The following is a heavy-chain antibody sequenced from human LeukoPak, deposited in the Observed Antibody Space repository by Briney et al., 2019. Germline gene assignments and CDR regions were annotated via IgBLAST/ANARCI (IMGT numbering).Heavy chain of an antibody. CDR1: GYTLTDLS. CDR2: FDREDGET. D-gene: IGHD3-22*01. J-gene: IGHJ4*02. V-gene: IGHV1-24*01. Sequence: ASVKVSCKVSGYTLTDLSMHWVRQAPGKGLEWMGGFDREDGETIYAQNFQGRVTMTEDTSTDTAYMEVRSLRSEDTAVYYCATSSGYGFLFEYWGQGTLVTVSS. CDR3: ATSSGYGFLFEY.